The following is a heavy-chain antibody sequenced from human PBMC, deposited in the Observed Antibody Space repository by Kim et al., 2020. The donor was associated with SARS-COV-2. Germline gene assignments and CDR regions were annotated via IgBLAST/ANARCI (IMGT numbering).Heavy chain of an antibody. V-gene: IGHV3-21*01. CDR1: GFTFSSYS. Sequence: GGSLRLSCAASGFTFSSYSMNWVRQAPGKGLEWVSSISSSSSYIYYADSVKGRFTISRDNAKNSLYLQMNSLRAEDTAVYYCARVAPIEWELIGRYYYYYYGMDVWGQGTTVTVSS. CDR2: ISSSSSYI. D-gene: IGHD1-26*01. J-gene: IGHJ6*02. CDR3: ARVAPIEWELIGRYYYYYYGMDV.